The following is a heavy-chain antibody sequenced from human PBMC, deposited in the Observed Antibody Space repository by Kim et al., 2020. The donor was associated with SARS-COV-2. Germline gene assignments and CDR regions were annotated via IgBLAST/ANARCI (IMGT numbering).Heavy chain of an antibody. CDR3: ASGGKPHPRYYYGMDV. Sequence: ASVKVSCKASGYTFTSYAMHWLRQAPGQRLEWMGWINAGNGNTKYSQKFQGRVTITRDTSASTAYMELSSLRSEDTAVYYCASGGKPHPRYYYGMDVWGQGATVTVSS. CDR1: GYTFTSYA. CDR2: INAGNGNT. J-gene: IGHJ6*02. D-gene: IGHD2-15*01. V-gene: IGHV1-3*01.